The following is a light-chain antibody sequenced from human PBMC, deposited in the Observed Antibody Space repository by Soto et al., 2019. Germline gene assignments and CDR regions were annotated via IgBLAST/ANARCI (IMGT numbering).Light chain of an antibody. CDR2: GAS. CDR3: LQYGSSLPGT. V-gene: IGKV3-20*01. Sequence: EIVLTQSPGSLSLSPGERATLSCRASQSFSSSYLAWYQQKPGQAPRLLIYGASSRATGIPDRFSGSGSGTDFTLTISRLEPDDSAVYYCLQYGSSLPGTLGQGTKVEI. CDR1: QSFSSSY. J-gene: IGKJ1*01.